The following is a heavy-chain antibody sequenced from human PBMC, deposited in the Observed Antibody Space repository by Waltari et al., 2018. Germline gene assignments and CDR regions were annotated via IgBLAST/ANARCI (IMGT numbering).Heavy chain of an antibody. V-gene: IGHV3-30-3*01. D-gene: IGHD2-2*01. Sequence: LEWVAVISYDGSNKYYADSVKGRFTISRDNSKNTLYLQMNSLRAEDTAVYYCARERVPAAIRSYGMDVWGQGTTVTVSS. J-gene: IGHJ6*02. CDR2: ISYDGSNK. CDR3: ARERVPAAIRSYGMDV.